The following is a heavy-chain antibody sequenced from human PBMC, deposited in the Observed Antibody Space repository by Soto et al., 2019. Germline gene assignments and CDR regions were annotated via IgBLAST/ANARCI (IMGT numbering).Heavy chain of an antibody. V-gene: IGHV1-18*01. D-gene: IGHD3-3*01. CDR2: ISCYNGKT. CDR1: GYSFTAYG. Sequence: QVQVVQSGDEVKETGASVRVSCKTSGYSFTAYGISWVRQAPGQGLEWMGWISCYNGKTKYAQKVQGRVTMTTDTSTRTAYMEVRSLRSDDTSIYYCARDAPPPELRFLEWHNYDYNGMDVWGQGTTGTVSS. CDR3: ARDAPPPELRFLEWHNYDYNGMDV. J-gene: IGHJ6*02.